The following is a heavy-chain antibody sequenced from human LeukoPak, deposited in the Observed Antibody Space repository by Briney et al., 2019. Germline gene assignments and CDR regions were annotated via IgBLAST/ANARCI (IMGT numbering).Heavy chain of an antibody. J-gene: IGHJ5*02. CDR2: IIPIFGTA. CDR1: GGTFSSYA. V-gene: IGHV1-69*01. D-gene: IGHD6-13*01. CDR3: ARGKLEYSSSWCDWFDP. Sequence: SVKVSCKASGGTFSSYAISWVRQAPGQGLEWMGGIIPIFGTANYAQKFQGRVTITADESTSTAYMELSSLRSEDTAVYYCARGKLEYSSSWCDWFDPWGQGTLVTVSS.